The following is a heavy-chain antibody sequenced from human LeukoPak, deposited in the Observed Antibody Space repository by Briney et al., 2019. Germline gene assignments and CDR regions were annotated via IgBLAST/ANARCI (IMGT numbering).Heavy chain of an antibody. V-gene: IGHV5-10-1*01. D-gene: IGHD2-2*01. CDR3: ARYEYCSSTSCYSNWFDP. CDR2: IDPSDSYT. CDR1: GYNFAGYW. J-gene: IGHJ5*02. Sequence: GESLKISCKGSGYNFAGYWITWVRQMPGRGLEWMGTIDPSDSYTNYSPSFQGRVTISTDKSISTAYLQWSTLRASDTAMYYCARYEYCSSTSCYSNWFDPWGQGTLVTVSS.